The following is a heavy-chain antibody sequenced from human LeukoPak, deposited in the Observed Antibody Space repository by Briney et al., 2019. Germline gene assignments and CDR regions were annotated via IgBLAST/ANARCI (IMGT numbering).Heavy chain of an antibody. Sequence: GGSLRLSCVASGFTFSSYAMSWVRQAPGKGLEWVSGISGSGDNTYYADSVKGRFTISRDNSKNTLYLQMNSLRAEDTAVYYCAKPMGYCSSTGCYYYYGMDVWGKGTTVTVSS. D-gene: IGHD2-2*01. V-gene: IGHV3-23*01. CDR1: GFTFSSYA. CDR3: AKPMGYCSSTGCYYYYGMDV. CDR2: ISGSGDNT. J-gene: IGHJ6*04.